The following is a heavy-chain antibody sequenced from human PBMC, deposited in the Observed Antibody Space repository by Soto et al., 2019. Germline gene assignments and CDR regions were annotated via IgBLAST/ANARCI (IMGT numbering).Heavy chain of an antibody. CDR2: TIPALGKT. CDR1: GDNFKKNF. J-gene: IGHJ6*02. Sequence: SVKLSCKTSGDNFKKNFFTWVRQAPGQGLELMGGTIPALGKTHYIEKFQGRVTITVDAATRTVYMEVRDLTSEDTAIYYCASGPFRPSAMDVWGQGTTVTVSS. D-gene: IGHD3-10*01. V-gene: IGHV1-69*10. CDR3: ASGPFRPSAMDV.